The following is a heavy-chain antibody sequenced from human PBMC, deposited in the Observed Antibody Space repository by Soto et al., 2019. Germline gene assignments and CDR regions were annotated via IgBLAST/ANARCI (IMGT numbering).Heavy chain of an antibody. CDR3: ARAPVGYYDSSGDDAFDI. J-gene: IGHJ3*02. CDR2: IYYSGST. CDR1: GGSISSGGYY. V-gene: IGHV4-31*03. D-gene: IGHD3-22*01. Sequence: SETLSLTCTVSGGSISSGGYYWSWIRQHPGKGLEWIGYIYYSGSTYYNPSLKSRVTISVDTSKNQFSLKLSSVTAADTAVYYCARAPVGYYDSSGDDAFDIWGQGTMVTVSS.